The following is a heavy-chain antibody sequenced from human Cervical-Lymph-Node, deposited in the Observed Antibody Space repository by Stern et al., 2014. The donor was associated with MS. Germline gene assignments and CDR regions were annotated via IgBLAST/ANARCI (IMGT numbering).Heavy chain of an antibody. Sequence: QVQLVESGPGLAKPSETLSLTCTVSGGSISSYYWSWIRQPPGKGLEWIGNIFYSGSPNYNPSLKSRVTISLDTSKNQFSLKLSSVTAADTAMYYCASPNAFHAFDIWGQGTMVTVSS. CDR2: IFYSGSP. CDR1: GGSISSYY. J-gene: IGHJ3*02. V-gene: IGHV4-59*01. D-gene: IGHD2/OR15-2a*01. CDR3: ASPNAFHAFDI.